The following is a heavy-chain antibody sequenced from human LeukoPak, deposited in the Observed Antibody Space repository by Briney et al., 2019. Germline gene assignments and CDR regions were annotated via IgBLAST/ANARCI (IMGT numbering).Heavy chain of an antibody. CDR1: GGSFSDYY. J-gene: IGHJ4*02. V-gene: IGHV4-34*01. CDR3: ASQGGTDVNDY. D-gene: IGHD1-1*01. CDR2: INHSGST. Sequence: PSETLSLTCAVYGGSFSDYYWTWIRQPPGKGLEWIGEINHSGSTNYNPSLKSRVTVSVDTSKNQFSLKLYSVTAADTAVCYCASQGGTDVNDYWGQGTLVTVSS.